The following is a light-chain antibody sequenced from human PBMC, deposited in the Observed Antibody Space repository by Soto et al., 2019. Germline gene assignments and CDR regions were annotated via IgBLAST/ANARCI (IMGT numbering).Light chain of an antibody. CDR2: DAS. CDR1: QSISIY. V-gene: IGKV1-39*01. Sequence: DIQMTQSPSSLSASVGDRVTITCRASQSISIYLNWYQQKPGKAPELLIYDASSLQSGVPSRFSRSVSGTDFTLTICSLQPEDCATYYCQQSYSSPPYTFGQRTKLEIK. CDR3: QQSYSSPPYT. J-gene: IGKJ2*01.